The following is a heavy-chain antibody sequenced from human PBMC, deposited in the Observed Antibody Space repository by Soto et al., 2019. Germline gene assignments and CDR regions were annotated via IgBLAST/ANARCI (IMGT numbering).Heavy chain of an antibody. CDR1: GGSISSGDYY. CDR3: ARLGDGGDFDY. V-gene: IGHV4-39*01. Sequence: SETLSLTCTVSGGSISSGDYYLGWIRQPPGKGLEWIGSIYYSGSTYYNPSLKSRVTISVDTSKNQFSLKLSSVTAADTAVYYCARLGDGGDFDYWGQGTLVTVSS. CDR2: IYYSGST. J-gene: IGHJ4*02. D-gene: IGHD3-16*01.